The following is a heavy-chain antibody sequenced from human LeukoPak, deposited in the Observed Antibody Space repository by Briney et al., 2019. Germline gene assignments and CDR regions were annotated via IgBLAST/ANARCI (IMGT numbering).Heavy chain of an antibody. CDR2: IYPGDSDT. V-gene: IGHV5-51*01. D-gene: IGHD3-22*01. Sequence: HGESLKISCKGSGYRFTSYWIGWVRQMPGKGLEWMGIIYPGDSDTRYSPSFQGQVTISADKSISTAYLQWSSLKASDTAMYYCARHPYYYDSSGQSAFDYWGQGTLVTVSS. CDR1: GYRFTSYW. CDR3: ARHPYYYDSSGQSAFDY. J-gene: IGHJ4*02.